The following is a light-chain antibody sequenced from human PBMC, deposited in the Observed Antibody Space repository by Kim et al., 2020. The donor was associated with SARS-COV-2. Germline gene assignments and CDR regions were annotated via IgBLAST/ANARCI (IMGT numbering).Light chain of an antibody. V-gene: IGKV1-39*01. CDR2: AAS. CDR3: QQSYSTPLVT. J-gene: IGKJ4*01. Sequence: ASVGDRVTITCRASQSISSYLNWYQQKPGKAPKLPIYAASSLQSGVPSRFSGSGSGTDFTLTISSLQPEDFATYYCQQSYSTPLVTFGGGTKLEIK. CDR1: QSISSY.